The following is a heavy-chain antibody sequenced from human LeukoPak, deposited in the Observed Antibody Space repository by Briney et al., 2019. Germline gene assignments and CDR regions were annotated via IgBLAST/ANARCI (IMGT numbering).Heavy chain of an antibody. J-gene: IGHJ3*02. Sequence: PGGSLRLSCAASGFTVSSNYMSWVRQAPGKGLEWVSVIYSGGSTYYADSVKGRFTISGDNSKNTLYLQMNSLRAEDTAVYYCARDSSSWDAFDIWGQGTMVTVSS. CDR3: ARDSSSWDAFDI. V-gene: IGHV3-66*01. CDR1: GFTVSSNY. CDR2: IYSGGST. D-gene: IGHD6-13*01.